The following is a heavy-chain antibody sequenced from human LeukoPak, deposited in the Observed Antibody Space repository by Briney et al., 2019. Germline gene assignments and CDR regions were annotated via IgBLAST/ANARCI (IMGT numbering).Heavy chain of an antibody. CDR3: AKSFWVIRFFQWSPLDTFDI. CDR1: GFNPXSYA. J-gene: IGHJ3*02. Sequence: GGSLRLSCVASGFNPXSYAXSWVRQTPXXXXXXVSXXXXXXDDTYVADSVKGRFSISRDNSKNTLFLQMKDAGADDTARYYCAKSFWVIRFFQWSPLDTFDIWGHGTMVLVS. CDR2: XXXXXDDT. D-gene: IGHD3-3*01. V-gene: IGHV3-23*01.